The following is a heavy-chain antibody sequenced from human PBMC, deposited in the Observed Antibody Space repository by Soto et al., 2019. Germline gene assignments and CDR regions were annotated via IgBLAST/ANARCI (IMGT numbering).Heavy chain of an antibody. Sequence: KESGPTLVNPTQTLTLTCTFSGFSLNTFGVGVGWIRQPPGKALECLGVVYWDDDKRYSPSLKTRLSITKDSSKNQTVLTMTNMDPMDTATYYCARRLNLDAFDFWGQGTMVAVSS. CDR3: ARRLNLDAFDF. CDR2: VYWDDDK. CDR1: GFSLNTFGVG. V-gene: IGHV2-5*02. J-gene: IGHJ3*01.